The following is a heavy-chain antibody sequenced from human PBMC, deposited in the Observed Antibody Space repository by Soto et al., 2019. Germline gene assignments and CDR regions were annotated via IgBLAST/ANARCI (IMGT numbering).Heavy chain of an antibody. Sequence: QLQLQESGPGLVKPSETLSLTCTVSGGSISSSSYYWGWIRQPPGKGLEWIGSIYYSGSTYYNPSLKSRVTISVDTSKNQFSLKLSSVTAADTAVYYCARQGLGTAAAGPYFDYWGQGTLVTVSS. CDR1: GGSISSSSYY. V-gene: IGHV4-39*01. J-gene: IGHJ4*02. D-gene: IGHD6-13*01. CDR3: ARQGLGTAAAGPYFDY. CDR2: IYYSGST.